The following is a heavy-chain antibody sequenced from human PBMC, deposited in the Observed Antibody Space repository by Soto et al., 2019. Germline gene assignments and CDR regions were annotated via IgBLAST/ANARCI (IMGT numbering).Heavy chain of an antibody. D-gene: IGHD3-10*01. CDR2: IYYSGTT. V-gene: IGHV4-31*03. J-gene: IGHJ4*02. CDR1: GGSISSGGYY. Sequence: QVQLQESGPGLVKPSQTLSLTCTVSGGSISSGGYYWSWIRQHPGKGLEWIGYIYYSGTTDYKPSLKSRVTISVDTSKNQFSLKLSSVTAADTAVYYCARDSYYYGSGSYYLVYWGQGTRVTVSS. CDR3: ARDSYYYGSGSYYLVY.